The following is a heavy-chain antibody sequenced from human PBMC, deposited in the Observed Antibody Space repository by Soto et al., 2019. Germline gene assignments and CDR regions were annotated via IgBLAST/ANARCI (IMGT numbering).Heavy chain of an antibody. CDR1: GYTFTSYG. J-gene: IGHJ5*02. V-gene: IGHV1-18*01. CDR2: ISAYNGNT. D-gene: IGHD4-17*01. Sequence: EXAVKVSCKATGYTFTSYGISWVRHSPGQGLQWMGWISAYNGNTNYAQKLQGRVTMTTDTSTRKAHMELRSLRSDDTAVYYCASSVVYGDYSNWFDPWGQGTLVTVSS. CDR3: ASSVVYGDYSNWFDP.